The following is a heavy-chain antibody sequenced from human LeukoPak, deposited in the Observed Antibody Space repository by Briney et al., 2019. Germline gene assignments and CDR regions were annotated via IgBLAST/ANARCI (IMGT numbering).Heavy chain of an antibody. CDR1: GFTFSSYA. CDR3: AKIGADSSGYPTTFDY. J-gene: IGHJ4*02. V-gene: IGHV3-23*01. CDR2: ISGSGGST. D-gene: IGHD3-22*01. Sequence: GGSLRLSCAAPGFTFSSYAMSWVRQAPGKGLEWVSAISGSGGSTYYADSVKGRFTISRDNSKNTLYLQMNSLRAEDTAVYYCAKIGADSSGYPTTFDYWGQGTLVTVSS.